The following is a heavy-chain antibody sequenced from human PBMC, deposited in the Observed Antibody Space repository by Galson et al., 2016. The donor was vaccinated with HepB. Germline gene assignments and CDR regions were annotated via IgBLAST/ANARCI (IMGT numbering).Heavy chain of an antibody. Sequence: TLSLTCTVSGGSISSGSYYWSWIRQPTGKGPEWIGRIYTNGNTNFNPSLKSRVTMSVDTSKNQFSLNLSSVTAADTGVYYCARNKGYGDNAWFDPWGQGTLVTVSS. D-gene: IGHD5-12*01. J-gene: IGHJ5*02. CDR1: GGSISSGSYY. CDR3: ARNKGYGDNAWFDP. V-gene: IGHV4-61*02. CDR2: IYTNGNT.